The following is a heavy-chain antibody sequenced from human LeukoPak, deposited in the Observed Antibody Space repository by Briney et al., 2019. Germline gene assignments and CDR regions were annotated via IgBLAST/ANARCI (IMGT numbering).Heavy chain of an antibody. CDR1: GFTLGNHW. D-gene: IGHD3-22*01. Sequence: GGSLRLSCIASGFTLGNHWMHWVRQAPGKGLVWVSRISGDEIWTSYADSVKGRFTISRDNAKDTLYLQMNGLRTEDTAVYYCTREYISGPRQTDAFDIWGRGTMVTVSS. J-gene: IGHJ3*02. V-gene: IGHV3-74*01. CDR2: ISGDEIWT. CDR3: TREYISGPRQTDAFDI.